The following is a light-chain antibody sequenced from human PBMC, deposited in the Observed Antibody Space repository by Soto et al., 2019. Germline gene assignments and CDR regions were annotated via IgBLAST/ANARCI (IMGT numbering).Light chain of an antibody. V-gene: IGKV1-5*01. CDR2: YSS. CDR3: HQYYNSTRT. Sequence: DIPLTQSPSTLSASVGDRVTITCRASESISNCLAWYQQKPGTAPKLLICYSSTLQSGVPSRFSGSGSGTEFTLTISSLQPDDFEIYYCHQYYNSTRTFGQRTKVAFK. CDR1: ESISNC. J-gene: IGKJ1*01.